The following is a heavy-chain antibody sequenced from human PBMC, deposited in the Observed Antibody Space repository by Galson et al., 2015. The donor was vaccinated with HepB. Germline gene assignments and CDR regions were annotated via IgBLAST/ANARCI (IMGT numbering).Heavy chain of an antibody. CDR3: ARGGSGWKYYFDY. Sequence: SLRLSCAASGFTFSDYYKSWIRQAPGKGLEWVSYISSSSSYTNYADSVKGRFTISRDNAKNSLYLQMNSLRAEDTAVYYCARGGSGWKYYFDYWGQGTLVTVSS. V-gene: IGHV3-11*05. CDR2: ISSSSSYT. CDR1: GFTFSDYY. D-gene: IGHD6-19*01. J-gene: IGHJ4*02.